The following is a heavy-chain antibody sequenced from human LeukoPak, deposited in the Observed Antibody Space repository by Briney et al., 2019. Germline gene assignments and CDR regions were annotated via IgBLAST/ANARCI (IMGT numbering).Heavy chain of an antibody. J-gene: IGHJ3*01. CDR2: ISTYNGNT. D-gene: IGHD1-26*01. CDR1: GYTFTTYG. V-gene: IGHV1-18*01. Sequence: ASVKVSCKASGYTFTTYGISWVRQAPGQGLEWMGWISTYNGNTNYAHILQGRVTMTTDTSTSTAYMELRSLRSDDTAVYYCARSIRGGIVGARTAFDFWGQGTMVTVSS. CDR3: ARSIRGGIVGARTAFDF.